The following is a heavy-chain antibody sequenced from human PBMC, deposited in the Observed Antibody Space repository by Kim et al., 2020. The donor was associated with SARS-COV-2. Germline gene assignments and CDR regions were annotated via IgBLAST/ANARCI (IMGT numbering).Heavy chain of an antibody. D-gene: IGHD5-12*01. J-gene: IGHJ4*02. Sequence: ASVKVSCKASGNTFTSYAINWVRQAPGQGLEWMAWINTNTGNQRYAQGFTGRFVFSLDTSVSTAYLQISGRKAEDTAVYYCARALSRDGYLFDYWGQGTL. V-gene: IGHV7-4-1*02. CDR1: GNTFTSYA. CDR2: INTNTGNQ. CDR3: ARALSRDGYLFDY.